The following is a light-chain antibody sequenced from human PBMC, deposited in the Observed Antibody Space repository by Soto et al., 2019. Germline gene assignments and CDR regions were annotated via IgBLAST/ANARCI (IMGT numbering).Light chain of an antibody. CDR1: RSLVYTDGETY. CDR2: AIS. J-gene: IGKJ1*01. CDR3: MQTVNLSWT. Sequence: EIVMTQTPLSLSVTPGQPASISCKSSRSLVYTDGETYVYWYVQKAGQLPQLLIYAISNRFSEVPDMFSGSGSGTEFTLKISPVEAEDAGLYYCMQTVNLSWTYGQGTNVDIK. V-gene: IGKV2D-29*01.